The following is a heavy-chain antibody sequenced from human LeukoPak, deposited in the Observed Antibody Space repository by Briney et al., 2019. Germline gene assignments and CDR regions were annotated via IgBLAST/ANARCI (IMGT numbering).Heavy chain of an antibody. CDR2: IYYSGST. CDR3: ARLTAMKGAFDP. D-gene: IGHD2-21*02. Sequence: SETLSLTCTVSGGSISSYYWSWLRQPPGKGLEWIGYIYYSGSTNYNPSLKSRVTISVDPSKNQFSLKLISVIAAHTAVYYCARLTAMKGAFDPWGQGTLVTVSS. V-gene: IGHV4-59*08. CDR1: GGSISSYY. J-gene: IGHJ5*02.